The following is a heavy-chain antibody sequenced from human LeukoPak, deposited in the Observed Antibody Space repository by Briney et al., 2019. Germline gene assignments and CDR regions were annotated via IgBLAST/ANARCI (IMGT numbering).Heavy chain of an antibody. J-gene: IGHJ5*02. CDR1: GGSISSSSYY. Sequence: SETLSLTCTVSGGSISSSSYYWGWIRQPPGKGLEWIGSIYYSGSTYYNPSLKSRVTISVDTSKNQFSLKLSSVTAADTAVYYCARGPYGDYVKGFDPWGQGTLVTVSS. V-gene: IGHV4-39*01. CDR2: IYYSGST. D-gene: IGHD4-17*01. CDR3: ARGPYGDYVKGFDP.